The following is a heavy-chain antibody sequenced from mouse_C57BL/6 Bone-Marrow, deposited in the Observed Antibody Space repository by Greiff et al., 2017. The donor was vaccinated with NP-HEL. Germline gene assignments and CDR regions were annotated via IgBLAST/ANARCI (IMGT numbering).Heavy chain of an antibody. J-gene: IGHJ1*03. CDR2: IDPSDSET. Sequence: VKLQQPGAELVRPGSSVKLSCKASGYTFTSYWMHWVKQRPIQGLEWIGNIDPSDSETHYNQKFKDKATLTVDKSSSTAYMQLSSLTSEDSAVYYCARRGLLRFYWYCDVWGTGTTVTVSS. CDR1: GYTFTSYW. V-gene: IGHV1-52*01. D-gene: IGHD1-1*01. CDR3: ARRGLLRFYWYCDV.